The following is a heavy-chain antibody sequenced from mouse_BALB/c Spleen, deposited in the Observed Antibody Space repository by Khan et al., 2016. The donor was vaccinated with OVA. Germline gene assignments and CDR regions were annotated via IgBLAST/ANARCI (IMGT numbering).Heavy chain of an antibody. J-gene: IGHJ4*01. Sequence: EVQLQESGPGLVKPSQSLSLTCTVTGYSITSDYAWNWIRQFPGNKLEWMGYISYSGTTSYNPSLKSRISITRDTSKIQFFLQLNSVTSEDTATYYCARQNYYGYAMDYWGQGTSVTVSS. CDR3: ARQNYYGYAMDY. D-gene: IGHD1-1*01. CDR2: ISYSGTT. V-gene: IGHV3-2*02. CDR1: GYSITSDYA.